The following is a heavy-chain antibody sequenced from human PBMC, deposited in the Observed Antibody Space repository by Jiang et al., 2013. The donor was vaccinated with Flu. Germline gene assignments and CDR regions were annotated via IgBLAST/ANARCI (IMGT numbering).Heavy chain of an antibody. J-gene: IGHJ5*02. CDR1: GYTFTSYA. D-gene: IGHD6-19*01. CDR2: INAGNGNT. Sequence: GAEVKKPGASVKVSCKASGYTFTSYAMHWVRQAPGQRLEWMGWINAGNGNTKYSQKFQGRVTITRDTSASTAYMELSSLRSEDTAVYYCARERIAVAGTGGWFDPWGQGTLVTVSS. CDR3: ARERIAVAGTGGWFDP. V-gene: IGHV1-3*01.